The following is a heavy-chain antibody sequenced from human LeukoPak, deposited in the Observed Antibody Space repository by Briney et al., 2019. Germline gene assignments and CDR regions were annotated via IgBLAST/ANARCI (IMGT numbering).Heavy chain of an antibody. CDR2: IKQDGSEK. Sequence: PGGSLRLSCAASGFTFSSYWMSWVRQAPGKGLEWVANIKQDGSEKYYVDSVKGRFTISRDNAKNSLYLQMNSLRAEDTAVYYCARDSTGWQADSFDIWGQGTKVTVSA. CDR1: GFTFSSYW. V-gene: IGHV3-7*01. D-gene: IGHD2-8*02. J-gene: IGHJ3*02. CDR3: ARDSTGWQADSFDI.